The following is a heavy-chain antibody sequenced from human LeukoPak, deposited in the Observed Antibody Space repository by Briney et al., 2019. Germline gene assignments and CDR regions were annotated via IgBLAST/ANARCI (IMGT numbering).Heavy chain of an antibody. CDR3: ARRGRGDWFDP. CDR1: GYSFTIYW. Sequence: GESLKISCKGSGYSFTIYWIGWVRQMPGKGLECMGIIWPGDSDTRYSPSFQGQVTISADKSISTAYLQWSSLKASDTAIYYCARRGRGDWFDPWGQGTLVTVSS. D-gene: IGHD1-26*01. CDR2: IWPGDSDT. V-gene: IGHV5-51*01. J-gene: IGHJ5*02.